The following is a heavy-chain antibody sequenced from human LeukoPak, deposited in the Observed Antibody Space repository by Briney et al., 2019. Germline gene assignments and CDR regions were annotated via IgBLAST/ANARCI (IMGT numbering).Heavy chain of an antibody. CDR3: AKDQEQLVQSSYNWFDP. Sequence: GGSLRLSCAASGFTFSSYAMSWVRQAPGKGLEWVSAISGSGGSTYYADSVKGRFTISRDNSKNTLYLQMNSLRAEDTAVYYCAKDQEQLVQSSYNWFDPWGQGTLVTVSS. D-gene: IGHD6-13*01. J-gene: IGHJ5*02. CDR2: ISGSGGST. V-gene: IGHV3-23*01. CDR1: GFTFSSYA.